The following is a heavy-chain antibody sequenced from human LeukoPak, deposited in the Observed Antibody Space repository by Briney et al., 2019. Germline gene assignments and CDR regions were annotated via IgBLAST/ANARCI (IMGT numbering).Heavy chain of an antibody. CDR3: ARTLEAAGTGDY. Sequence: ASVKVSCKASGYTFTSYYMHWVRQAPGQGLEWMGIINPSGGSTSYAQKFQGRVTMTRNTSTSTVYMELSSLRSEDTAVSYCARTLEAAGTGDYWGQGTLVTVSS. J-gene: IGHJ4*02. CDR2: INPSGGST. V-gene: IGHV1-46*01. D-gene: IGHD6-13*01. CDR1: GYTFTSYY.